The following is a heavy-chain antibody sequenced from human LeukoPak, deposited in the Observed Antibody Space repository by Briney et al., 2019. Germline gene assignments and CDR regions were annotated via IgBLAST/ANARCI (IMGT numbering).Heavy chain of an antibody. CDR2: IIPIFGTA. CDR1: GGTFTNYA. Sequence: SVKVSCKASGGTFTNYAISWVRQAPGQGLEWMGGIIPIFGTANYAQKFQGRVTITADKSTSTAYMELSSLRSEDTAVYYCARNPGIAAAGTVAFDYWGQGTLVTVSS. CDR3: ARNPGIAAAGTVAFDY. J-gene: IGHJ4*02. D-gene: IGHD6-13*01. V-gene: IGHV1-69*06.